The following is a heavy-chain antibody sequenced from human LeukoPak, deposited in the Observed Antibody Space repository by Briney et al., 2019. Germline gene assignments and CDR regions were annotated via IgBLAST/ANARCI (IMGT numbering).Heavy chain of an antibody. CDR2: IYYSGST. D-gene: IGHD3-10*01. CDR3: ARYKFGYYGSGSNTQDEFDY. V-gene: IGHV4-59*08. J-gene: IGHJ4*02. Sequence: PSGTLSLTCTVSDGSISSYYWSWIRQPPGKGLEWIGYIYYSGSTNYNPSLKSRVTISVDTSKNQFSLKLSSVTAADTAVYYCARYKFGYYGSGSNTQDEFDYWGQGTLVTVSS. CDR1: DGSISSYY.